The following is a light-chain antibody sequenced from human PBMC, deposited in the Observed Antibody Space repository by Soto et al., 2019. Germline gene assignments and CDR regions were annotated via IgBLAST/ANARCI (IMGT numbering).Light chain of an antibody. CDR3: QQYFFTPWT. CDR2: GAS. J-gene: IGKJ1*01. CDR1: QTITNY. V-gene: IGKV3-20*01. Sequence: EIVLTQFPDTLSLSPGQKATLSCTASQTITNYLAWYQQKPGQAPSLLIFGASTRATGTPDRFSGSGSGRDFSLTITGLESEDFAVYYCQQYFFTPWTFGQGTKVEIK.